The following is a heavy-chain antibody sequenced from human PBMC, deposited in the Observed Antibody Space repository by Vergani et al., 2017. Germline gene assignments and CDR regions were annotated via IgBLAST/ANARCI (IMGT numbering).Heavy chain of an antibody. Sequence: QVQLVQSGGGVVQPGGSLRLSCVASGFTFNRYGMQWVRQAPGKGLEWVAYVLFDGSNEYYEDSVKGRFIVSSDNYNEALYLQMNSLRTDDTAVYYCARDLAYCHEGSCALWGQGSVVTVSS. CDR1: GFTFNRYG. D-gene: IGHD2-15*01. CDR2: VLFDGSNE. V-gene: IGHV3-30*02. J-gene: IGHJ4*02. CDR3: ARDLAYCHEGSCAL.